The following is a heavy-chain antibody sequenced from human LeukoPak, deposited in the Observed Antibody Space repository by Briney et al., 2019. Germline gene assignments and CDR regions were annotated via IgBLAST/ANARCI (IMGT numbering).Heavy chain of an antibody. D-gene: IGHD6-19*01. Sequence: SETLSLTCAVYGGSFNGYYWSWIRQPPGKGLEWIGEINHSGSTNYNPSLKSRVTISVDTSKNQFSLKLSSVTAADTAVYYCARGRGWFQKYFDYWGQGTLVTVSS. J-gene: IGHJ4*02. CDR1: GGSFNGYY. CDR3: ARGRGWFQKYFDY. CDR2: INHSGST. V-gene: IGHV4-34*01.